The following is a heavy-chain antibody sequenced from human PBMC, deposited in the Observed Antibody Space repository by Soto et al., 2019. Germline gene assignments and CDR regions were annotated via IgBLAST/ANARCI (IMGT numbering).Heavy chain of an antibody. CDR2: INSDGRST. V-gene: IGHV3-74*01. CDR1: GFTFSNYW. Sequence: GSLRLSCAASGFTFSNYWMHWVRQAPGKGLVWVSRINSDGRSTNYADSEKGRLTISRDNAKNTLYLQMNSVRAEDMAVYYCARGGYRYGYGMDVWGQGTTVTVSS. J-gene: IGHJ6*02. D-gene: IGHD5-18*01. CDR3: ARGGYRYGYGMDV.